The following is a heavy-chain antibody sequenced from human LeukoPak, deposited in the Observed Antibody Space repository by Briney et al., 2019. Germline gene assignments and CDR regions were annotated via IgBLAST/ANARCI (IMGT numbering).Heavy chain of an antibody. CDR2: ISYDGSNK. Sequence: PGGSLRLSCAASGFTFSSYAMHWVRQAPGKGLEWVAVISYDGSNKYYADSVKGRFTISRDNSKNTLYLQMNSLRAEDTAVYYCARDRYNWNHGWFDPWGQGTLVTVPS. V-gene: IGHV3-30-3*01. CDR3: ARDRYNWNHGWFDP. D-gene: IGHD1-14*01. CDR1: GFTFSSYA. J-gene: IGHJ5*02.